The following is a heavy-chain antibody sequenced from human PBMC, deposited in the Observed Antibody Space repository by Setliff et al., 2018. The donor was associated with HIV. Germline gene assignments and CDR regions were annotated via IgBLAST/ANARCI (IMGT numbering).Heavy chain of an antibody. CDR2: IKGDGSAT. Sequence: GGSLRLSCAASGFSFSSYWMSWVRQAPGKGLEWVANIKGDGSATYYVDSVKGRFTISRDNANNSLCLHMNNLRGDDTAVYYCAKGCGGAGFCYYADYWGQGTVVTVSS. CDR1: GFSFSSYW. CDR3: AKGCGGAGFCYYADY. J-gene: IGHJ4*02. D-gene: IGHD2-21*01. V-gene: IGHV3-7*01.